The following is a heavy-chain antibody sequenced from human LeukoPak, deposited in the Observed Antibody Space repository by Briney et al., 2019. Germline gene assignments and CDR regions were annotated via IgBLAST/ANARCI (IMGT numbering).Heavy chain of an antibody. CDR3: LRDLNWSLDQ. V-gene: IGHV3-74*01. J-gene: IGHJ4*02. Sequence: GGSLRLSCVVSGFTFSDHYMEWVRQAPGKGLVWVSRIKSDGITITYADSVKGRFTISRDNAKNTLYLQMNSLRAEDTAVYYCLRDLNWSLDQWGQGTLVTVSS. CDR2: IKSDGITI. D-gene: IGHD1-20*01. CDR1: GFTFSDHY.